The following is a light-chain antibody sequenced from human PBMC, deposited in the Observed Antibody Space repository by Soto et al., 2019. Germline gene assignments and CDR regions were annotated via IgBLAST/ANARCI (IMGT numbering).Light chain of an antibody. Sequence: DIQMTQSPSTLSASVGDRVTITCRASQSISSWLAWYQQKPGTAPKLLIYKASSLQSGVPSRFSGSGSGTEFTLTISCLQPDDFATYYCQQYRSYPYTFGQGTKLEIK. CDR2: KAS. CDR3: QQYRSYPYT. V-gene: IGKV1-5*03. J-gene: IGKJ2*01. CDR1: QSISSW.